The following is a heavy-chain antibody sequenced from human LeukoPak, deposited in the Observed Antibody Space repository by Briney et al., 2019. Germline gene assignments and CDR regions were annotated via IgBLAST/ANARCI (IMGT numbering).Heavy chain of an antibody. J-gene: IGHJ4*02. CDR1: GGTFSSYA. D-gene: IGHD3-22*01. V-gene: IGHV1-69*04. CDR3: AKDHYYDSSGFDY. Sequence: SVKVSCKASGGTFSSYAISWVRQAPGQGLEWMGRIIPILGIANYAQKFQGRVTITADKSTSTAYMELSSLRSEDTALYYCAKDHYYDSSGFDYWGQGTLVTVSS. CDR2: IIPILGIA.